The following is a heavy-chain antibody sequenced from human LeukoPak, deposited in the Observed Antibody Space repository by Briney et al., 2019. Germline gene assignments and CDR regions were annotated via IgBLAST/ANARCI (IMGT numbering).Heavy chain of an antibody. D-gene: IGHD3-22*01. CDR2: INHSGST. V-gene: IGHV4-34*01. Sequence: SETLSLTCAVYGGSFSGYYWSWIRQPPGKGLEWIGEINHSGSTNYNPSLKSRVTISVDTSKNQFSLKLSSVTAADTAVYYCAREGYDSSGPNFDYWGQGTLVTVSS. J-gene: IGHJ4*02. CDR1: GGSFSGYY. CDR3: AREGYDSSGPNFDY.